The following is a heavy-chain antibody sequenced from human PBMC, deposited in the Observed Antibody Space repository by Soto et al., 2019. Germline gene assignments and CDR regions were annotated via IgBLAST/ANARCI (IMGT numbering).Heavy chain of an antibody. Sequence: PGVSLRLSCAASGFTFSDAWMSWVHQAPGKGLDWVGRIKSKSDGGTTEYAAPVRGRFTISRDDSKNTLYLQMNSLKTEDTAVYYCTTDLWRIAVVVGSTGYFNPWGQGTPVTVSS. CDR3: TTDLWRIAVVVGSTGYFNP. CDR1: GFTFSDAW. J-gene: IGHJ5*02. V-gene: IGHV3-15*01. CDR2: IKSKSDGGTT. D-gene: IGHD2-15*01.